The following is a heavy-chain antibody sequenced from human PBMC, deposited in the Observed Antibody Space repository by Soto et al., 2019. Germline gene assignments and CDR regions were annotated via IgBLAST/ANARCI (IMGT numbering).Heavy chain of an antibody. CDR1: GGSFSGYY. V-gene: IGHV4-34*01. CDR2: INHSGST. J-gene: IGHJ4*02. Sequence: NLSETLSLTCAVYGGSFSGYYWSWIRQPPGKGLEWIGEINHSGSTNYNPSLKSRVTISVDTSKNQFSLKLSSVTAADTAVYYCARGVDYGGNPKTLLFDYWGQGTLVTVSS. CDR3: ARGVDYGGNPKTLLFDY. D-gene: IGHD4-17*01.